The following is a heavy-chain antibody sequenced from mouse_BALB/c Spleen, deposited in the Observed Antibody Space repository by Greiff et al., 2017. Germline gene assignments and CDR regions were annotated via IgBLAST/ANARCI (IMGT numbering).Heavy chain of an antibody. CDR3: ARGRDDGYYDY. D-gene: IGHD2-3*01. CDR2: ISDGGSYT. Sequence: DVKRVESGGGLVKPGGSLKLSCAASGFTFSDYYMYWVRQTPEKRLEWVATISDGGSYTYYPDSVKGRFTISRDNAKNNLYLQMSSLKSEDTAMYYCARGRDDGYYDYWGQGTTLTVSS. J-gene: IGHJ2*01. V-gene: IGHV5-4*02. CDR1: GFTFSDYY.